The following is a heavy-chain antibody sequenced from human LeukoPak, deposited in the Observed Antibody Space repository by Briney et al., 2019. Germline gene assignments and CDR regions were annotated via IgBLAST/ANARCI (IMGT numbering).Heavy chain of an antibody. CDR2: ISRDGSDT. J-gene: IGHJ4*02. CDR1: GFTFGHNW. Sequence: GESLRLSCAASGFTFGHNWMHWVRQAPGMGLEWVSRISRDGSDTTYADSVRGRFTVSRDNARNTLYLHMNSLRAEDTAEYYCATDREQWLAADWGQGTLVTVSS. D-gene: IGHD6-19*01. V-gene: IGHV3-74*01. CDR3: ATDREQWLAAD.